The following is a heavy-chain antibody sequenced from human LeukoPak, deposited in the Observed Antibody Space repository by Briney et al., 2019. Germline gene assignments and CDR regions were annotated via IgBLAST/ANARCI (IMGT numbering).Heavy chain of an antibody. CDR1: GFTFSSYS. V-gene: IGHV3-21*01. J-gene: IGHJ4*02. CDR3: ARDLLPEYYYDSSGYYRALGY. D-gene: IGHD3-22*01. Sequence: GGSLRLSSAASGFTFSSYSMNWVRQAPGKGLEWVSSISSSSSYIYYADSVKGRFTISRDNAKNSLYLQMNSLRAEDTAVYYCARDLLPEYYYDSSGYYRALGYWGQGTLVTVSS. CDR2: ISSSSSYI.